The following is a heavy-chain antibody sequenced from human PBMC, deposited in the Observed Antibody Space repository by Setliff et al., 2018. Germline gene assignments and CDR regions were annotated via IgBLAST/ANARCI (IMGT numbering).Heavy chain of an antibody. J-gene: IGHJ6*02. Sequence: ASVKVSCKASGYTFTSHAMHWLRQAPGQRLEWMGWINAGNGNTKYSQQFQGRVTITRETSASTAYMELSSLRSEDTAVYYCARDPRQNDNFWSGSYYYYYYGIDVWGQGTTVTVSS. V-gene: IGHV1-3*01. CDR1: GYTFTSHA. CDR3: ARDPRQNDNFWSGSYYYYYYGIDV. D-gene: IGHD3-3*01. CDR2: INAGNGNT.